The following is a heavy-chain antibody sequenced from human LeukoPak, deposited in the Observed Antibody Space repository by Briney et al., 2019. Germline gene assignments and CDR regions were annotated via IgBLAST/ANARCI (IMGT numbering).Heavy chain of an antibody. CDR1: GYTLTSYY. D-gene: IGHD1-26*01. CDR3: ATEVGATLLGYNWFDP. CDR2: INPSGGST. V-gene: IGHV1-46*01. J-gene: IGHJ5*02. Sequence: ASVKVSCKASGYTLTSYYMHWVRQAPGQGLEWMGIINPSGGSTSYAQKFQGRVTMTRDMSTSTVYMELSSLRSEDTAVYYCATEVGATLLGYNWFDPWGQGTLVTVSS.